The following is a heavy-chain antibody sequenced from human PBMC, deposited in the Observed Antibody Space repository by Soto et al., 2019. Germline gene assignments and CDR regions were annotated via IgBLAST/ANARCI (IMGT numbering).Heavy chain of an antibody. V-gene: IGHV4-4*02. CDR2: IYHSGTT. Sequence: QVQLQESGPGLVKPSGTLSLTCVVSGGSISSSNWWSWFRQPPGKGVEWIGEIYHSGTTNYSPSLKSRVILSADMSKNHFSLTLTSVTAADTAVYYCVFPATADFDYWGQGTPVTVSS. J-gene: IGHJ4*02. CDR3: VFPATADFDY. D-gene: IGHD6-13*01. CDR1: GGSISSSNW.